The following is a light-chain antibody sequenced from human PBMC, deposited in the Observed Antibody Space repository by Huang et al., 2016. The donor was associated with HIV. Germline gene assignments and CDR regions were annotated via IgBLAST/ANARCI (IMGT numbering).Light chain of an antibody. V-gene: IGKV1-NL1*01. J-gene: IGKJ2*01. CDR1: QGITKS. CDR3: QQYYNTPYT. CDR2: ATS. Sequence: DIQMTQSPSSLSASVGDRVTITCRASQGITKSLVWYQQKPGKAPKLLLFATSRLERGVPSRFSGSGSGTDFTLTISSLQPEDFATYYCQQYYNTPYTFGQGTKLDIK.